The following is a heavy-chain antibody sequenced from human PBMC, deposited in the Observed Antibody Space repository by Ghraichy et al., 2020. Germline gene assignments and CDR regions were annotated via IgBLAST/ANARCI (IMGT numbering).Heavy chain of an antibody. CDR1: GGSISSGGDS. CDR3: ARSKGAAGAFYFDY. Sequence: SETLSLTCAVSGGSISSGGDSWSWIRQPPGKGLEWIGFIYHSGSTYYNPSLRSRVSLSVDRSKNQFSLKLSSVTAADTAVYYCARSKGAAGAFYFDYWGQGTLVTVSS. J-gene: IGHJ4*02. CDR2: IYHSGST. V-gene: IGHV4-30-2*01. D-gene: IGHD2-15*01.